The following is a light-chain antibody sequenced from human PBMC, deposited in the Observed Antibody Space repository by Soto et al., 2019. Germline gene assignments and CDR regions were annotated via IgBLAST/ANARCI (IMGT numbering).Light chain of an antibody. CDR2: NVN. J-gene: IGLJ1*01. CDR1: SSDVGSYDY. CDR3: CLYIGATTYV. V-gene: IGLV2-11*01. Sequence: QSALIQPPSVSGSPGQSVTISCTGTSSDVGSYDYVSWYQQHPGTVPKPMIYNVNTQPSGVPDRFSGSKSGNTASMTISGLQAEDEADYYCCLYIGATTYVFGTGTKLTVL.